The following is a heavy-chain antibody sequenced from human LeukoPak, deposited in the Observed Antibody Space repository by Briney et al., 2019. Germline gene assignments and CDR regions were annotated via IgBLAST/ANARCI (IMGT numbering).Heavy chain of an antibody. D-gene: IGHD2-21*02. V-gene: IGHV3-7*01. CDR1: GFTFSSYG. CDR3: ARDATRGGDNDY. J-gene: IGHJ4*02. CDR2: INEDGSYK. Sequence: GRSLRLSCAASGFTFSSYGMHWVRQAPGKGLEWVANINEDGSYKYHADSVKGRLTISRDNAKNSLYLQMNSLRAEDTAVYYCARDATRGGDNDYWGQGTLVTVSS.